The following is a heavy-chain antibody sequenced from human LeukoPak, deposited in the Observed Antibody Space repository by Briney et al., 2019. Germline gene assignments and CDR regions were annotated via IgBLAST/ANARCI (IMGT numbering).Heavy chain of an antibody. CDR2: IYHSGST. CDR3: ARAYSSGWYFDY. CDR1: GGSIISSNW. D-gene: IGHD6-19*01. J-gene: IGHJ4*02. V-gene: IGHV4-4*02. Sequence: PSETLSLTCAVSGGSIISSNWWSWVRQPPGKGLEWIGEIYHSGSTNYNPSLKSRVTISVDKSKNQFSLKLSSVTAADTAVYYCARAYSSGWYFDYWGQGTLVTVSS.